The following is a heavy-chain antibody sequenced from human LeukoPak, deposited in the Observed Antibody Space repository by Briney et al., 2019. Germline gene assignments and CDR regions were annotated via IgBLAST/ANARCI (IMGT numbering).Heavy chain of an antibody. Sequence: ASETLSLTCSVSGGSIRSPSHYWGWIRQPPGKGLEWIGSIYYSGTTYYNPSIESRVTISVDTSMHRYSLRLSSVTAADTAVYYCARRAPLRYFDPRAGYSSGWCFDYWGQGTLVTVSS. D-gene: IGHD6-19*01. J-gene: IGHJ4*02. CDR3: ARRAPLRYFDPRAGYSSGWCFDY. CDR1: GGSIRSPSHY. V-gene: IGHV4-39*02. CDR2: IYYSGTT.